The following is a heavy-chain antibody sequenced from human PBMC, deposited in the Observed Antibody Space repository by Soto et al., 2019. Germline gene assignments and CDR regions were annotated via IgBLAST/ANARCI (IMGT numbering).Heavy chain of an antibody. CDR1: GYTFTDYN. Sequence: ASVKVSCKASGYTFTDYNMHWVRQAPGQGLEWMGWINPNSGGTSYAQKFQGRVTMTRDTPITTAYMELSRLTSDDTAVYYCAREGSSSSRYFQHWGQGTLVTVS. CDR3: AREGSSSSRYFQH. J-gene: IGHJ1*01. D-gene: IGHD6-6*01. V-gene: IGHV1-2*02. CDR2: INPNSGGT.